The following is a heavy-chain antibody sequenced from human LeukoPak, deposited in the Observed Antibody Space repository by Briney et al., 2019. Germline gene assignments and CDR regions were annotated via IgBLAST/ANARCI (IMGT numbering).Heavy chain of an antibody. CDR3: ARGCSGGSCYDY. D-gene: IGHD2-15*01. J-gene: IGHJ4*02. CDR2: INSDGSTT. V-gene: IGHV3-74*01. Sequence: AGGSLRLSCAASGFTFSIYWMDWVRQAPGKGLVWVSRINSDGSTTSYADSVKGRFTISRDNAKNTLYLQMNSLRAEDTAVYYCARGCSGGSCYDYWGQGTLVTVSS. CDR1: GFTFSIYW.